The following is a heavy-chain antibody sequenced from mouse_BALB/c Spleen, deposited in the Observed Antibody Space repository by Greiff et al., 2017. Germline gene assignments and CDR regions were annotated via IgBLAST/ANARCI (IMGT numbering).Heavy chain of an antibody. CDR1: GYTFTNYW. Sequence: QVQLKESGAELVRPGTSVKISCKASGYTFTNYWLGWVKQRPGHGLEWIGDIYPGGGYTNYNEKFKGKATLTADTSSSTAYMQLSSLTSEDSAVYFCAVLRLRDYAMDYWGQGTSVTVSS. V-gene: IGHV1-63*02. J-gene: IGHJ4*01. CDR3: AVLRLRDYAMDY. D-gene: IGHD1-2*01. CDR2: IYPGGGYT.